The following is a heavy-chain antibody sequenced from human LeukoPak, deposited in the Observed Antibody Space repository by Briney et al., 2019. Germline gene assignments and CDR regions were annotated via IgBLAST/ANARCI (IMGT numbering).Heavy chain of an antibody. CDR2: MYHTGGT. CDR1: GDSITSRTSC. Sequence: PSETPSLTCTVSGDSITSRTSCWSWIRQSPTNGLQWITCMYHTGGTFYSPSLRSRVVISLDASKNQFSLKLNSVTAADTAVYYCARHVAVAAKYDYWGQGIPVIVSS. V-gene: IGHV4-39*01. D-gene: IGHD6-19*01. J-gene: IGHJ4*02. CDR3: ARHVAVAAKYDY.